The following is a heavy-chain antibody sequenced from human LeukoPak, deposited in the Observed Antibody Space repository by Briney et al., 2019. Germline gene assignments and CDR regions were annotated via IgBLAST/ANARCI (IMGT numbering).Heavy chain of an antibody. Sequence: GGSLRLSCAASGFTFSSYAVSWVRQAPGKGLEWVSAISGSGGSTYYADSVKGRFTISRDNSKNTLYLQMNSLRAEDTAVYYCARDSSSWYEDGYYFDYWGQGTLVTVSS. D-gene: IGHD6-13*01. CDR3: ARDSSSWYEDGYYFDY. CDR1: GFTFSSYA. J-gene: IGHJ4*02. CDR2: ISGSGGST. V-gene: IGHV3-23*01.